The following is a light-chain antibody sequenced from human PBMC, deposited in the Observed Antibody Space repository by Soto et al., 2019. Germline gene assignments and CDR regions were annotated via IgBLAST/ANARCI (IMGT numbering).Light chain of an antibody. Sequence: ILLTQSPDTVSLSPGERATLSCRASQSVSATHLAWYQQKPGQAPRLLLYGASTRATGIPDRFSGSGSGTDFTLTISRVEPEDFAVFYCQHYGSSPLTFGGGTKV. CDR2: GAS. CDR3: QHYGSSPLT. CDR1: QSVSATH. V-gene: IGKV3-20*01. J-gene: IGKJ4*01.